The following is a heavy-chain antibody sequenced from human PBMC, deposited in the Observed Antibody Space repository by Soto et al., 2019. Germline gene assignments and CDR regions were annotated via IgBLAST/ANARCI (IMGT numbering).Heavy chain of an antibody. CDR3: RSRMNTVTTFAY. CDR1: GGSISGYY. D-gene: IGHD4-17*01. V-gene: IGHV4-34*03. J-gene: IGHJ4*01. Sequence: SQLLSLTCAVYGGSISGYYWNWIRQPPRKGLEWIGEINHSGSTNYNPSLKSRVTISVDRSKNQFSLKLSSVTAANTPVYSLRSRMNTVTTFAYWGDGTVDTGSP. CDR2: INHSGST.